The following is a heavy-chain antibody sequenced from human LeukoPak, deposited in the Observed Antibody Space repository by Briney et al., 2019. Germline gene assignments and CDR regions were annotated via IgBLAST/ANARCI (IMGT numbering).Heavy chain of an antibody. Sequence: GASVKVSCKASGYTFTSYGISWVRQAPGQGLEWMGWISAYNGNTNYAQKLQGRVTMTTDTSTSTAYMELRSLRSDDTAVYYCARDIRIVGATSFQHWGQGTLVTVSS. D-gene: IGHD1-26*01. CDR1: GYTFTSYG. V-gene: IGHV1-18*01. CDR3: ARDIRIVGATSFQH. J-gene: IGHJ1*01. CDR2: ISAYNGNT.